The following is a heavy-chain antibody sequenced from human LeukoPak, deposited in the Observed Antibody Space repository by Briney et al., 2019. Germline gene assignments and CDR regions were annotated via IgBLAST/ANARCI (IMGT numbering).Heavy chain of an antibody. D-gene: IGHD3-3*01. J-gene: IGHJ6*03. CDR2: TYYSGTT. Sequence: SETLSLTCSVSGASISSHYWSWIRQPPGKGLEWIGYTYYSGTTNYNPSLKRRVTISLDTSKYQISLQLRSVTAADTAVYYCARDGPVTYFGGGYMDVWGRGTTVTVSS. CDR1: GASISSHY. V-gene: IGHV4-59*11. CDR3: ARDGPVTYFGGGYMDV.